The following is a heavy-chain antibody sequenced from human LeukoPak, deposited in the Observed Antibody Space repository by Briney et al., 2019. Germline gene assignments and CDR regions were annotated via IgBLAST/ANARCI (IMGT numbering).Heavy chain of an antibody. Sequence: ASVKVSCKASGYTFISYYMHWVRQAPGQGLEWMGIINPSGGSTSYAQKFQGRVTMTRDTSTSTVYMELSSLRSEDTAVYYCARRGDFPPYYYYGMDVWGQGTTVTVSS. CDR3: ARRGDFPPYYYYGMDV. V-gene: IGHV1-46*01. CDR1: GYTFISYY. CDR2: INPSGGST. J-gene: IGHJ6*02. D-gene: IGHD4-17*01.